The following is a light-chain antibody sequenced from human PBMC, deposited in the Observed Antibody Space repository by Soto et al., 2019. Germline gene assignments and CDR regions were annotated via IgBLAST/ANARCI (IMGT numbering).Light chain of an antibody. J-gene: IGLJ1*01. CDR1: MRDVGAYNL. V-gene: IGLV2-8*01. CDR3: SSYRGGNAFYV. Sequence: QSVLTQPASVSGSAGQSITISCSGTMRDVGAYNLVSWYQQHPGTAPKLIIYEVTKRPSGVPDRFSGSKSGNTASLTVSGLQAEDEADYYCSSYRGGNAFYVFGTGTKLTVL. CDR2: EVT.